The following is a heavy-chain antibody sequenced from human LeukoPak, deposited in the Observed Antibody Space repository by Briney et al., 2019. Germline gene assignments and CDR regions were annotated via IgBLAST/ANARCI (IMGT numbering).Heavy chain of an antibody. CDR1: GFTFSSYG. CDR3: ARAPIAAAGTSFDY. D-gene: IGHD6-13*01. J-gene: IGHJ4*02. Sequence: GGSLRLSCAASGFTFSSYGMHWVRQAPGKGLEWVAVIWYDGSNKYYADSVKGRFTISRDNSKNTLYLQMNSLRAEDTAVYYCARAPIAAAGTSFDYWGQGTLVTVSS. V-gene: IGHV3-33*01. CDR2: IWYDGSNK.